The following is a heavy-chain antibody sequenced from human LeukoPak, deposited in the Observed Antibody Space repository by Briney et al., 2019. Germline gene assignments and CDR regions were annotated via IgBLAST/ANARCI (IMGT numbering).Heavy chain of an antibody. D-gene: IGHD3-10*01. CDR2: IIPIFGTA. CDR1: GGTFSSYA. J-gene: IGHJ4*02. CDR3: ARDNGGGYYFDY. V-gene: IGHV1-69*01. Sequence: ASVKVSCKASGGTFSSYAICWVRQAPGQGLEWMGGIIPIFGTANYAQKFQGRVTITADESTSTAYMELSSLRSEDTAVYYCARDNGGGYYFDYWGQGTLVTVSS.